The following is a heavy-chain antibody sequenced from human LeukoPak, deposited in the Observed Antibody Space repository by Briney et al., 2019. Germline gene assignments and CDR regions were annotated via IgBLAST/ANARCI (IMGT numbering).Heavy chain of an antibody. V-gene: IGHV1-24*01. D-gene: IGHD3-22*01. J-gene: IGHJ5*02. CDR1: GYTLTELS. CDR3: ATARRYYYDSSGYYAPNWFDP. CDR2: FDPEDGET. Sequence: GASVRVSCKVSGYTLTELSMHWVRQAPGKGLEWMGGFDPEDGETIYAQKFQGRVTMTEDTSTDTAYMELSSLRSEDTAVYYCATARRYYYDSSGYYAPNWFDPWGQGTLVTVSS.